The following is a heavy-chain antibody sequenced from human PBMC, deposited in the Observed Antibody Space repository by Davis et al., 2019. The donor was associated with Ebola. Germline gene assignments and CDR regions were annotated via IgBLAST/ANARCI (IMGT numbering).Heavy chain of an antibody. Sequence: AASVKVSCKASGYTFTSYGISWVRQAPGQGLEWMGWINPHNGNTNYAQNVQGRVTMTTDTSTSTAYMEVGSLRSDDTAVYYCARDRLIDYWGQGTLVTVSS. V-gene: IGHV1-18*04. CDR2: INPHNGNT. J-gene: IGHJ4*02. CDR3: ARDRLIDY. CDR1: GYTFTSYG. D-gene: IGHD3-16*01.